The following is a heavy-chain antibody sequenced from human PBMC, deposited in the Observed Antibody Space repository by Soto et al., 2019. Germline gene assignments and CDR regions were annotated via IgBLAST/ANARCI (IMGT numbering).Heavy chain of an antibody. J-gene: IGHJ1*01. CDR3: AKEEQIVVVTPLAAEYSQH. D-gene: IGHD2-21*02. CDR1: GFTFSSNG. Sequence: GGSLRLSCAASGFTFSSNGMHWVRQAPGKGLEWVAVISYDGVNKHYGDSVKGRFTISRDNSKNTVYLQMNSLRVEDTAVYYCAKEEQIVVVTPLAAEYSQHWGPGTLVTVSS. CDR2: ISYDGVNK. V-gene: IGHV3-30*18.